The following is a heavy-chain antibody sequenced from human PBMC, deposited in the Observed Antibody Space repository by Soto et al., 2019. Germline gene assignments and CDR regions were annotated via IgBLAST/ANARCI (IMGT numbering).Heavy chain of an antibody. CDR1: GFTFSSYG. J-gene: IGHJ6*02. D-gene: IGHD6-13*01. V-gene: IGHV3-30*18. CDR3: EKDRSSSHYYYYGMDV. Sequence: PGGSLRLSCAASGFTFSSYGMHWVRQAPGKGLEWVAVISYDGSNKYYADSVKGRFTISRDNSKNTLYLQMNSLRAEDTAVYYCEKDRSSSHYYYYGMDVWGQGTTVTVSS. CDR2: ISYDGSNK.